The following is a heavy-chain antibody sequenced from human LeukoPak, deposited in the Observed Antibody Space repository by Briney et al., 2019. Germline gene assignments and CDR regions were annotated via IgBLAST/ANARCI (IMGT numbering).Heavy chain of an antibody. CDR1: GFTFSSYG. D-gene: IGHD6-6*01. CDR3: AKGQAEYSSSDLQDY. V-gene: IGHV3-30*18. J-gene: IGHJ4*02. CDR2: ISYDGSNK. Sequence: GGSLRLSCAASGFTFSSYGMHWVRQAPGKGLEWVAVISYDGSNKYYADSVKGRFTISRDNSKNTLYLQMNSLRAEDTAVYYCAKGQAEYSSSDLQDYWGQGALVTVSS.